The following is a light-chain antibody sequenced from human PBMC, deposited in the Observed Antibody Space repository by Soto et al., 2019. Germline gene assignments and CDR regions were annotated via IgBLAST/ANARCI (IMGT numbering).Light chain of an antibody. J-gene: IGKJ5*01. CDR3: QQRSNWPIT. CDR2: DAS. V-gene: IGKV3-11*01. CDR1: QSVSSS. Sequence: EVVMTQSPATLSVSPGDTATLSCRASQSVSSSLAWYQQKPGQAPRLLIYDASNRATGIPARFSGSGSGTDFTLTISSLEPEDFAVYYCQQRSNWPITFGQGTRLEIK.